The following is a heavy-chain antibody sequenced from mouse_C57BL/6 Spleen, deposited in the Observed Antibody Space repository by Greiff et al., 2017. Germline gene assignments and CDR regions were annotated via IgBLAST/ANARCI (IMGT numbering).Heavy chain of an antibody. CDR1: GYTFTSYW. Sequence: QVHVKQPGAELVKPGASVKLSCKASGYTFTSYWMQWVKQRPGQGLEWIGEIDPSDSYTNYNQKFKGKATLTVDTSSSTAYMQLSSLTSEDSAVYYCARGLRGYFDVWGTGTTVTVSS. V-gene: IGHV1-50*01. CDR2: IDPSDSYT. D-gene: IGHD2-4*01. J-gene: IGHJ1*03. CDR3: ARGLRGYFDV.